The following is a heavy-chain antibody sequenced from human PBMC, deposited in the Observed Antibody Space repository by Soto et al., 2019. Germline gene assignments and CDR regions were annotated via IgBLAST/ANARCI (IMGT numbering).Heavy chain of an antibody. CDR3: MLGSGWKDFDY. CDR1: GGSISTTHW. D-gene: IGHD3-22*01. Sequence: SETLSLTCAGSGGSISTTHWWTWVRQPPGKGLEWIGSIYYTGSTYYNPSLKSRVTISVDTSKNQFSLKLRSVTAADTAVYYCMLGSGWKDFDYWGQGTLVTVSS. J-gene: IGHJ4*02. V-gene: IGHV4-39*01. CDR2: IYYTGST.